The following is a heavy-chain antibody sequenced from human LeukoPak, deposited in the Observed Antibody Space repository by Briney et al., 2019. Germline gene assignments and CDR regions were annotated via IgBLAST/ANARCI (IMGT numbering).Heavy chain of an antibody. CDR3: ARDVHDFWSGYDFDY. D-gene: IGHD3-3*01. V-gene: IGHV4-39*07. Sequence: SETLSLTCTVSGGSISSSSYYWGWIRQPPGKGLEWIGSIYYSGSTYYNPSLKSRVTISVDTSKNQFSLKLSSVTAADTAVYYCARDVHDFWSGYDFDYWGQGTLVTVSS. J-gene: IGHJ4*02. CDR2: IYYSGST. CDR1: GGSISSSSYY.